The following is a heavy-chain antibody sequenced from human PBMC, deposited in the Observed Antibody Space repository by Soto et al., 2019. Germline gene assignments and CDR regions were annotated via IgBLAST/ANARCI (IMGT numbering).Heavy chain of an antibody. CDR3: AKAYRGGYCGGDCYGFDY. CDR1: GFTFSSYA. CDR2: ISGSGGST. J-gene: IGHJ4*02. V-gene: IGHV3-23*01. D-gene: IGHD2-21*01. Sequence: GGSLRLSCAASGFTFSSYAMSWVRQAPGKGLEWVSAISGSGGSTYYADSVKGRFTITRDNSKNTLYLQMNSLRAEDTAVYYCAKAYRGGYCGGDCYGFDYWGQGTLVTVSS.